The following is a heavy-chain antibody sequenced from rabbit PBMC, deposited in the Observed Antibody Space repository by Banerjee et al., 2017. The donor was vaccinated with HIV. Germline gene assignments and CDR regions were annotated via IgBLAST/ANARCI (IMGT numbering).Heavy chain of an antibody. CDR1: GFSFSGSYY. V-gene: IGHV1S45*01. D-gene: IGHD2-1*01. Sequence: QEQLEESGGDLVKPEGSLTLTCTASGFSFSGSYYMCWVRQAPGKGLEWIGYIDPIFGSTYYATWVDGRFTISSHNAQNTLYLQLNSLTAADTATYFCARGYDDYDARLDLWGPGTLVTVS. CDR2: IDPIFGST. J-gene: IGHJ3*01. CDR3: ARGYDDYDARLDL.